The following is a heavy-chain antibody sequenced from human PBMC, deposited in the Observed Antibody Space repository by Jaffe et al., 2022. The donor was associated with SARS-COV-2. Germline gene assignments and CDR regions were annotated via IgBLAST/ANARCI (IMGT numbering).Heavy chain of an antibody. Sequence: QVQLVESGGGVVQPGRSLRLSCAASGFTFSGFAMQWVRQAPGKGLEWVSGISYDGTNKYYADSVKGRFTISRDNSKNTLYLQMNSLTTEDTAVYFCARDQLSQIVVVTAVRPHTWFDPWGQGTLVTVSS. CDR3: ARDQLSQIVVVTAVRPHTWFDP. CDR2: ISYDGTNK. CDR1: GFTFSGFA. D-gene: IGHD2-21*02. J-gene: IGHJ5*02. V-gene: IGHV3-30-3*01.